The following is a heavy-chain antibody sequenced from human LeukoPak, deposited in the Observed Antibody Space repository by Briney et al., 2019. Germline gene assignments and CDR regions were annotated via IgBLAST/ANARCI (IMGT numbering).Heavy chain of an antibody. CDR3: AFPPREPDS. D-gene: IGHD1-14*01. J-gene: IGHJ4*02. CDR2: ISASSSDT. V-gene: IGHV3-11*06. Sequence: PGGSLRLSCAASGFTFSDYYMSWFRQAPGKGLEWLSYISASSSDTSYADSVKGRFTISRDNARNSVYLQMNGLRAEDTAVYYCAFPPREPDSWGQGTLVTVS. CDR1: GFTFSDYY.